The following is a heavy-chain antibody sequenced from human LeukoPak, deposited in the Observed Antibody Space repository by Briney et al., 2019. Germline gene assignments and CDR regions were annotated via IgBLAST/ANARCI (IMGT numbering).Heavy chain of an antibody. Sequence: PGRSLRLSCAASGFTFSSYGMHWVRQAPGKGLEWVSVISYDGSNKYYADSVKGRFTISRDNSKNTLYLQMNGLRAEDTAVYYCAKGGRYYDSSGYLPNYYFDYWGQGTLVTVSS. V-gene: IGHV3-30*18. CDR2: ISYDGSNK. CDR1: GFTFSSYG. J-gene: IGHJ4*02. D-gene: IGHD3-22*01. CDR3: AKGGRYYDSSGYLPNYYFDY.